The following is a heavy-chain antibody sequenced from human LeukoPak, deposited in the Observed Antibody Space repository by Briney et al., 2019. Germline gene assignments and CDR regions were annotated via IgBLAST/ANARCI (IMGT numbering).Heavy chain of an antibody. CDR2: IRSKAYGGTT. Sequence: GGPLRLSCTASGFTFGDYAMSWFRQAPGKGLEWVGFIRSKAYGGTTEYAASVKGRFTISRDDSKSIAYLQMNSLKTEDTAVYYCTRGTGYSSGWHYYYYGMDVWGQGTTVTVSS. D-gene: IGHD6-19*01. CDR3: TRGTGYSSGWHYYYYGMDV. J-gene: IGHJ6*02. V-gene: IGHV3-49*03. CDR1: GFTFGDYA.